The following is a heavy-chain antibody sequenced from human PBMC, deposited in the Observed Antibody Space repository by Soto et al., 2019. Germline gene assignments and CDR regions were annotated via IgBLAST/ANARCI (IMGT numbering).Heavy chain of an antibody. V-gene: IGHV3-74*01. CDR1: GFTFTNYW. Sequence: EVQLVESGGGLVQPGGSLRLSCAASGFTFTNYWMHWVRQAPGKGLVWVSHINTDGTSTTYADSVKGRFTISRDNAKNTLYLQMNSLGAEDTAVYYCTSGGRELGYWGQGTLVTVSS. J-gene: IGHJ4*02. D-gene: IGHD3-10*01. CDR2: INTDGTST. CDR3: TSGGRELGY.